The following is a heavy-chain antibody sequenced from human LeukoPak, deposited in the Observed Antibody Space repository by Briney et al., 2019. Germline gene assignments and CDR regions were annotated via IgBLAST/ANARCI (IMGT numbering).Heavy chain of an antibody. J-gene: IGHJ6*03. CDR3: ARVGGYYDSPYYMDV. V-gene: IGHV4-39*07. CDR2: VYYTGSA. CDR1: GDSIIRNTFY. D-gene: IGHD3-22*01. Sequence: PSETLSLTCSVSGDSIIRNTFYWGWIRQPPGKGLEWIGSVYYTGSASYNPSLKSRVTISVDTSKNQFSLKLSSVTAADTAVYYCARVGGYYDSPYYMDVWGKGTTVTISS.